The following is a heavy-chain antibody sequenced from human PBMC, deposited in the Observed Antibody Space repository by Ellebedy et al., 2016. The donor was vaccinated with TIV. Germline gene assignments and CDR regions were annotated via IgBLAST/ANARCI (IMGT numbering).Heavy chain of an antibody. CDR2: IWYDGSNK. CDR1: GFTFDDYT. Sequence: GESLKISCAASGFTFDDYTMHLLRPAPGKGLEWVAVIWYDGSNKYYADSVKGRFTISRDNSKNTMYLQMNSLRAEDTAVYYWASPWVRGGQGAFDIWGQGTMVTVSS. V-gene: IGHV3-33*08. D-gene: IGHD3-10*01. J-gene: IGHJ3*02. CDR3: ASPWVRGGQGAFDI.